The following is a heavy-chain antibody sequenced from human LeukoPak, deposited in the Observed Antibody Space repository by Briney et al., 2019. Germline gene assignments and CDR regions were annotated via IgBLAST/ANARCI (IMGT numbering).Heavy chain of an antibody. J-gene: IGHJ6*04. CDR2: VSNDGSDT. D-gene: IGHD4-11*01. Sequence: PGRSLRLSCAASGFTFSTYAMHWVRQAPGRGLEWVTFVSNDGSDTYYADSVKGRFSVSRDNSKNTLYLQMNSLRVEDTAVCYCARDGDYINYYYYGVDVWGKGTTVTVSS. CDR3: ARDGDYINYYYYGVDV. CDR1: GFTFSTYA. V-gene: IGHV3-30*04.